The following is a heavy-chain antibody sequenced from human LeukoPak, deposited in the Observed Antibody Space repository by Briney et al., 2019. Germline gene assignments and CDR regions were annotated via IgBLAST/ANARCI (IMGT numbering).Heavy chain of an antibody. J-gene: IGHJ3*01. Sequence: SETLSLTCTVSGGSINSKSLYWGWIRQPPGKRWEWIGSVYYSGTTYYNPSLKSRLSVSIDTSKNQFHLTLKSVTAADMALYYCATSGDYEEFQTWGHGTVLIVSS. CDR2: VYYSGTT. D-gene: IGHD3-16*01. CDR3: ATSGDYEEFQT. CDR1: GGSINSKSLY. V-gene: IGHV4-39*06.